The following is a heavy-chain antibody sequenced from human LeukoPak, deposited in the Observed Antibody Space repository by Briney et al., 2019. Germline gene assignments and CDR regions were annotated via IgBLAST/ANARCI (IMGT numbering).Heavy chain of an antibody. CDR1: GGTFSSYA. CDR3: ARVFSYSSSWYRPYYYYYMDV. J-gene: IGHJ6*03. D-gene: IGHD6-13*01. Sequence: ASVKVSCKASGGTFSSYAISWVRQAPGQGLEWMGGIIPIFGTANYAQKFQGRVTITADKSTSTAYMELRSLRSDDTAVYYCARVFSYSSSWYRPYYYYYMDVWGKGTTVTVSS. CDR2: IIPIFGTA. V-gene: IGHV1-69*06.